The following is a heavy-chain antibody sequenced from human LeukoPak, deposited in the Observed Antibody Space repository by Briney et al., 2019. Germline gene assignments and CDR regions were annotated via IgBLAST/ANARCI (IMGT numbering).Heavy chain of an antibody. Sequence: GASVKVSCKASDYTFTSHGITWLRLAPGQGLEWMGLTSAYSGNTNYAQKFQGRVTMTTDTSTSTAYMELRSLRSDDTAVYYWAREGATAGIGINSFDYWGQGTLVTVSS. CDR2: TSAYSGNT. J-gene: IGHJ4*02. CDR1: DYTFTSHG. D-gene: IGHD6-13*01. CDR3: AREGATAGIGINSFDY. V-gene: IGHV1-18*01.